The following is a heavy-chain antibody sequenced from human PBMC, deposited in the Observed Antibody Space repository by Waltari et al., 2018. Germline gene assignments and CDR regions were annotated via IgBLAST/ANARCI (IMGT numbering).Heavy chain of an antibody. CDR2: IIPILGTA. Sequence: QVQLVQSGAEVKKPGSSVKVSCKASGGTFSSYAISWVRQAPGQGLEWMGRIIPILGTANYAQKFQGRVTITADKSTSTVYMELSSLRSEDTAVYYCARELSKGWYFDLWGRGTLVTVSS. V-gene: IGHV1-69*08. CDR3: ARELSKGWYFDL. CDR1: GGTFSSYA. J-gene: IGHJ2*01.